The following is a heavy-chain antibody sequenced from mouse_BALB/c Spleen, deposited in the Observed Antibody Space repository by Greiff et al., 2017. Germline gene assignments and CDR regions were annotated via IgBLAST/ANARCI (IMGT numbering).Heavy chain of an antibody. J-gene: IGHJ3*01. CDR3: ARENDYPSFAY. CDR2: IWAGGST. CDR1: GFSLTSYG. V-gene: IGHV2-9*02. D-gene: IGHD2-4*01. Sequence: VQRVESGPGLVAPSQSLSITCTVSGFSLTSYGVHWVRQPPGKGLEWLGVIWAGGSTNYNSALMSRLSISKDNSKSQVFLKMNSLQTDDTAMYYCARENDYPSFAYWGQGTLVTVSA.